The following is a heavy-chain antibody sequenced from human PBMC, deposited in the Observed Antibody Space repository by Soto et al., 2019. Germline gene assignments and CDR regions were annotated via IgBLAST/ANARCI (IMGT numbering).Heavy chain of an antibody. Sequence: SETLSLTCTVSGGSISSYYWSWIRQPPGKGLEWIGYMYNTGSTIYNPSLKSRVTISVDTSKNQFSLKLSSVTAADTAVYYCARHSLCSGINMVGGDCHGFDPWGQGTLVTVSS. CDR2: MYNTGST. CDR3: ARHSLCSGINMVGGDCHGFDP. J-gene: IGHJ5*02. CDR1: GGSISSYY. D-gene: IGHD3-10*01. V-gene: IGHV4-59*08.